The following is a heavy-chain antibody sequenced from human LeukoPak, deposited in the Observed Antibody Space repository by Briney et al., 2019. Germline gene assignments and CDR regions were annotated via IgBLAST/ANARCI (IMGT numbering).Heavy chain of an antibody. Sequence: SETVSLICASKVGSISISNSWSWVRQPPGKRLERIKEIYHSGNTNYNPPLKSQVTISVDKSKNQFPLKLSYVTDADTAVYYCARVVVAGTLDWFDPWGKGSLVTVSS. J-gene: IGHJ5*02. CDR3: ARVVVAGTLDWFDP. V-gene: IGHV4-4*02. D-gene: IGHD6-19*01. CDR2: IYHSGNT. CDR1: VGSISISNS.